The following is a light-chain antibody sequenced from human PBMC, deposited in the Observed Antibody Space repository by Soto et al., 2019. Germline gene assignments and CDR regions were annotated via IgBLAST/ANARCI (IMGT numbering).Light chain of an antibody. J-gene: IGKJ2*01. V-gene: IGKV3-20*01. CDR3: QQYGSSPRT. CDR2: AAS. CDR1: QSISSSY. Sequence: EIVLTQSPGTLSLSPGERATLSCRASQSISSSYLAWYQQRPGQAPRLLIYAASSRATGIPDRFSGGGSATDFTLTVSRXXXXXXXXXXCQQYGSSPRTFGQG.